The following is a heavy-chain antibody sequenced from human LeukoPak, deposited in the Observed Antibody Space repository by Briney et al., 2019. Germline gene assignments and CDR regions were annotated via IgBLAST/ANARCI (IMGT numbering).Heavy chain of an antibody. D-gene: IGHD6-13*01. CDR2: ISGSGGST. V-gene: IGHV3-23*01. CDR1: GFTFSSYA. CDR3: ARDINPGIAAAGLDP. J-gene: IGHJ5*02. Sequence: GGSLRLSCAASGFTFSSYAMSWVRQAPGKGLEWVSAISGSGGSTYYADSVKGRFTISRDNAKNTLYLEMNSLRAEDTAVYYCARDINPGIAAAGLDPWGQGTLVTVSS.